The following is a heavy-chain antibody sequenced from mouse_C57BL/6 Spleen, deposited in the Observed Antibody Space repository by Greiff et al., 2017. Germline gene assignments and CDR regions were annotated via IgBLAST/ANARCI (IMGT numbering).Heavy chain of an antibody. CDR2: IYIGNGYT. J-gene: IGHJ4*01. Sequence: EVQLQQSGAELVRPGSSVKMSCKTSGYNFTSYGIHWVKQRPGQGLEWIGYIYIGNGYTEYNEKFQGKATLTSDTSSSTAYMQLSSLTSEDSAIYGCAREGTTVVANYAMDYWGQGTSGTVSS. CDR3: AREGTTVVANYAMDY. V-gene: IGHV1-58*01. CDR1: GYNFTSYG. D-gene: IGHD1-1*01.